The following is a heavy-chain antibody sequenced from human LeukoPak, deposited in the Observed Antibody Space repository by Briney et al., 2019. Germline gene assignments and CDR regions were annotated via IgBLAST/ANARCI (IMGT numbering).Heavy chain of an antibody. Sequence: GESLKISCKGSGYSFTSYWIGWVRQMPGKGLEWMGIIYARDHDTRYSPSFQGGQVTISADKSFTSVYLQWSSLQSSDTAMYYCARLSERGPIFGVAPFDYWGQGTLVTVSS. CDR1: GYSFTSYW. D-gene: IGHD3-3*01. V-gene: IGHV5-51*01. CDR3: ARLSERGPIFGVAPFDY. CDR2: IYARDHDT. J-gene: IGHJ4*02.